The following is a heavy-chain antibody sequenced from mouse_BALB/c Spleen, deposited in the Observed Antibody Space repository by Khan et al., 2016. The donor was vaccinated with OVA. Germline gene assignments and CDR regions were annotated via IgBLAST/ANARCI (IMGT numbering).Heavy chain of an antibody. CDR3: AKRGLRWDFDY. J-gene: IGHJ2*01. V-gene: IGHV1-7*01. CDR1: GYTFINYW. Sequence: VELVESGAELAKPGASVKMSCKASGYTFINYWILWVKQRPGQGLEWIGYINPSTGYTEYNQNFKDKATLTADKSSSTAYMQLSSLTSEDSAVYYCAKRGLRWDFDYWGQGTTVTVSS. D-gene: IGHD1-1*01. CDR2: INPSTGYT.